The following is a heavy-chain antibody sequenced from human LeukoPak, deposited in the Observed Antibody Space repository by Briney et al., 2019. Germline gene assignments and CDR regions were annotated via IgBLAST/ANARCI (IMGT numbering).Heavy chain of an antibody. CDR2: IYYSGST. CDR3: ARDVGGIQLL. Sequence: SETLSLTCTVSGGSISSYYWSWIRQPPGKGLEWIGYIYYSGSTNYNPSLKSRVTISVDTSKNQFSLKLSSVTAADTAVYYCARDVGGIQLLWDQGTLVTVSS. J-gene: IGHJ4*02. CDR1: GGSISSYY. D-gene: IGHD5-18*01. V-gene: IGHV4-59*01.